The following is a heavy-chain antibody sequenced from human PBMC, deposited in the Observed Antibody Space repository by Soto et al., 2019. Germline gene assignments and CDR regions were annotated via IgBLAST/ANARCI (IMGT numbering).Heavy chain of an antibody. CDR3: ARREIQGPIDY. CDR1: GYSISSSNW. CDR2: IYYSGNT. D-gene: IGHD1-26*01. V-gene: IGHV4-28*01. J-gene: IGHJ4*02. Sequence: QVQLQESGPGLVKPSDTLSLTCAVSGYSISSSNWWGWIRQPPGKGLEWIGYIYYSGNTYYNPSLTSRVTMSVDTSQHQFSLKLTSVKDVDTAVYYWARREIQGPIDYWGQGTLVTVSS.